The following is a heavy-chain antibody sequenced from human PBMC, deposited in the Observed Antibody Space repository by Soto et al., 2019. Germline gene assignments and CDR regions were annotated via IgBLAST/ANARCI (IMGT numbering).Heavy chain of an antibody. V-gene: IGHV1-18*01. J-gene: IGHJ5*02. CDR3: ARGGLSIAARRWFDT. CDR1: GGTFSCYA. CDR2: INAANGDT. Sequence: GASVKVSCKASGGTFSCYAISWVRQAPGQGLDWMGGINAANGDTKYSPKFQGRVTITRDTSSSTAYMELMSLRSADPDVYYFARGGLSIAARRWFDTLGQGILVTLSS. D-gene: IGHD6-6*01.